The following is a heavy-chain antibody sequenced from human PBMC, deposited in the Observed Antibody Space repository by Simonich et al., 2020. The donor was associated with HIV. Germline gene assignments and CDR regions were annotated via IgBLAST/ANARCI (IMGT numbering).Heavy chain of an antibody. CDR1: GYTLTDYY. V-gene: IGHV1-69-2*01. CDR2: VDTEQDET. Sequence: EVQLVQSGAEVKKPGATVKISCRVLGYTLTDYYIHWVQQVPGKGFEWIGLVDTEQDETIYAEKFQGRLTITADTSPDIAYMELSSLRSEDTAVYYCATVGLRDGYNYYWGQGTLITVSS. D-gene: IGHD1-1*01. J-gene: IGHJ4*02. CDR3: ATVGLRDGYNYY.